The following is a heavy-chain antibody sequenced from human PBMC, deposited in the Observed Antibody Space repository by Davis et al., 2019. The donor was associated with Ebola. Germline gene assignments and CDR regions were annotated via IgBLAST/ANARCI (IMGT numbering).Heavy chain of an antibody. Sequence: GESLKISCAASGFTFSSYGMHWVRQASGKGLEWVGRIRSKANSYATAYAASVKGRFTISRDDSKNTAYLQMNSLKTEDTAVYYCTNTVTTVDYWGQGTTVTVSS. CDR3: TNTVTTVDY. D-gene: IGHD4-17*01. J-gene: IGHJ4*03. V-gene: IGHV3-73*01. CDR1: GFTFSSYG. CDR2: IRSKANSYAT.